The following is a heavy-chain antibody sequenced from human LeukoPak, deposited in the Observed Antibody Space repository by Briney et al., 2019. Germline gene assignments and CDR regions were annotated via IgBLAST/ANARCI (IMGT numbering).Heavy chain of an antibody. CDR1: GYTFTDYL. D-gene: IGHD2-2*01. V-gene: IGHV1-18*04. CDR2: ISAYNGNT. Sequence: GASVKVSCKASGYTFTDYLIHWVRQAPGQGLEWMGWISAYNGNTNYAQKLQGRVTMTTDTSTSTAYMELRSLRSDDTAVYYCARVPPGRGVVVPAAIVYWNAFDIWGQGTMVTVSS. CDR3: ARVPPGRGVVVPAAIVYWNAFDI. J-gene: IGHJ3*02.